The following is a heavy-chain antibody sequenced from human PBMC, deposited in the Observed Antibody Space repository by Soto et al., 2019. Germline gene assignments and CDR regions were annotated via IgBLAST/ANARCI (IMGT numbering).Heavy chain of an antibody. Sequence: GGSLRLSCAASGFTFSSYAMSWVRQAPGKGLKWVSAISGSGGSTYYADSVKGRFTISRDNSKNTLYLQMNSLRAEDTAVYYCAKEPLLGSSGYYFDYWGQGTLVTVSS. CDR1: GFTFSSYA. J-gene: IGHJ4*02. CDR2: ISGSGGST. D-gene: IGHD6-19*01. V-gene: IGHV3-23*01. CDR3: AKEPLLGSSGYYFDY.